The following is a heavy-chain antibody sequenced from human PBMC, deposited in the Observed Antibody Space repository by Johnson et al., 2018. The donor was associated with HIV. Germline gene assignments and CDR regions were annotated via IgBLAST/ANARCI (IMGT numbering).Heavy chain of an antibody. CDR3: AKGRGSNWYTGAFDI. CDR2: ISYDGSNK. J-gene: IGHJ3*02. Sequence: QVHLVESGGGVVKPGRSLRLSCAASGFTFSSYAMHWVRQAPGKGLEWVAVISYDGSNKYYADSVKGRFTISRDNSKNTLYLQMNSLRAEDTAVYYCAKGRGSNWYTGAFDIWGQGTMVTVSA. CDR1: GFTFSSYA. D-gene: IGHD6-13*01. V-gene: IGHV3-30-3*01.